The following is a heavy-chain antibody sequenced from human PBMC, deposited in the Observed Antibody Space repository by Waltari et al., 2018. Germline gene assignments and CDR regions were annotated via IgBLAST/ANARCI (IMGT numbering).Heavy chain of an antibody. CDR2: IYYSGST. CDR3: ARDDYGDYGDY. V-gene: IGHV4-39*07. J-gene: IGHJ4*02. D-gene: IGHD4-17*01. CDR1: GGSISSSSYY. Sequence: QLQLQESGPGLVKPSETLSLTCTVSGGSISSSSYYWGWIRQPPGKGLEWIGGIYYSGSTYYNPSLKSRVTISVDTSKNQFSLKLSSVTAADTAVYYCARDDYGDYGDYWGQGTLVTVSS.